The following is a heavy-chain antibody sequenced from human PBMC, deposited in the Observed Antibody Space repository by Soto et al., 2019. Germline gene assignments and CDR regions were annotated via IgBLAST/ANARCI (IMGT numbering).Heavy chain of an antibody. CDR1: GYTFSNYY. J-gene: IGHJ4*02. V-gene: IGHV1-2*02. CDR2: INPKSGLT. Sequence: QVQLVQAGAVAKKPGASVKVSCRASGYTFSNYYIHWVRLDTGQGLEWMGYINPKSGLTSHAKKFNGRLTMPRDTSNSIVYVELTRLASDDSALYFCTRSDTSGSFDYWGQGNLVSASA. CDR3: TRSDTSGSFDY. D-gene: IGHD2-21*02.